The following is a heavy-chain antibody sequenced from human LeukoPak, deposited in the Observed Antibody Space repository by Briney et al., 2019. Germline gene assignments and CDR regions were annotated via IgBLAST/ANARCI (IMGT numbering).Heavy chain of an antibody. CDR3: ARDVRGSGFDY. J-gene: IGHJ4*02. D-gene: IGHD3-10*01. CDR2: IYHSGST. V-gene: IGHV4-39*07. Sequence: SETLSLTCTVSGGSISSSSYYWGWIRQPPGKGLEWIGSIYHSGSTYYNPSLKSRVTISVDTSKNQFSLKLSSVTAADTAVYYCARDVRGSGFDYWGQGTLVTVSS. CDR1: GGSISSSSYY.